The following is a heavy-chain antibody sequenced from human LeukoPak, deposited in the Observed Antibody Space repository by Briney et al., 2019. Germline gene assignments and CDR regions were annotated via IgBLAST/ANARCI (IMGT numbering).Heavy chain of an antibody. J-gene: IGHJ4*01. D-gene: IGHD5-12*01. CDR3: ARDHRYAFDN. CDR2: IGISSGNT. V-gene: IGHV3-48*01. CDR1: GFNFIDYS. Sequence: GGSLRLSCAASGFNFIDYSMNWVRQAPGKGLEWISYIGISSGNTKYADSVKGRFTISRDKARNSLYLQMNSLRVEDPAVYYCARDHRYAFDNWGHGTLVTVSS.